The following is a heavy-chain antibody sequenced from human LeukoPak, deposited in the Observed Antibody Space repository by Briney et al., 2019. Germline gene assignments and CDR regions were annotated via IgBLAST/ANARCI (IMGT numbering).Heavy chain of an antibody. D-gene: IGHD6-19*01. CDR3: ARQASNQWLAYYYMDV. Sequence: GGSLRLSCAASGFTFSSYWMHWVRQAPGKGLVWVSRINSDGSSTSYADSVKGRFTISRDNAKNTLYLQMNSLRAEDTAVHYCARQASNQWLAYYYMDVWGKGTTVTVSS. CDR2: INSDGSST. J-gene: IGHJ6*03. CDR1: GFTFSSYW. V-gene: IGHV3-74*01.